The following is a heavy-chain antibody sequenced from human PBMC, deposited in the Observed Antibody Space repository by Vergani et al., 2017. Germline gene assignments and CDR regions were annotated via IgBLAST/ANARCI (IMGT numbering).Heavy chain of an antibody. Sequence: QVQLVESGGGLVKPGGSLRLSCAASGFSFSDHYMTWIRQAPGKGLEWVSYISNSGNTIEYADSVKGRFSISRDNAKSSLFLQMDSLRAEDTAVYYCARDXRDYNNYPGTFDIWAQGSMVTVSS. D-gene: IGHD5-24*01. CDR3: ARDXRDYNNYPGTFDI. V-gene: IGHV3-11*01. CDR2: ISNSGNTI. CDR1: GFSFSDHY. J-gene: IGHJ3*02.